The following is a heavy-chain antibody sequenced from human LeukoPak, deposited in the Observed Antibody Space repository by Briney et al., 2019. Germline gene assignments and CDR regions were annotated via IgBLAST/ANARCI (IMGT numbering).Heavy chain of an antibody. Sequence: TGGSLRLSCAASGFTFSDYYMSWVRQAPGKGLEWVSYISSSGSTIYYADSVKGRFTISRDNAKNSLYLQMNSLRAEDTAVYYCARVRAYYGFLEWLERAFDIWGQGTMVTVSS. CDR1: GFTFSDYY. CDR2: ISSSGSTI. J-gene: IGHJ3*02. D-gene: IGHD3-3*01. V-gene: IGHV3-11*04. CDR3: ARVRAYYGFLEWLERAFDI.